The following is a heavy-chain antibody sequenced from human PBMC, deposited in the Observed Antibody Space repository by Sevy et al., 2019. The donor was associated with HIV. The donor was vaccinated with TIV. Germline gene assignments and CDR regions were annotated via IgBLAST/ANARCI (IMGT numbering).Heavy chain of an antibody. Sequence: GGSLRLTCTVSGFIFSNFAMHWVRQAPGKGLEWVAVTSYDGSHKYYADSVKGRFTVSRDNSRNSLSLEMNSLRRDDTAVYYCARGENDDEFFQYWGQGTLVTVSS. CDR1: GFIFSNFA. CDR3: ARGENDDEFFQY. CDR2: TSYDGSHK. V-gene: IGHV3-30*04. J-gene: IGHJ1*01. D-gene: IGHD1-26*01.